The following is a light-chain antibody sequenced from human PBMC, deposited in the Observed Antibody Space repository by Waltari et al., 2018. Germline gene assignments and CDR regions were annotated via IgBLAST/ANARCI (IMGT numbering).Light chain of an antibody. J-gene: IGKJ2*01. Sequence: DIVLTQSPDSLAVSLGERATINCKSSQSVLYSSNSKNYLAWYQQRPGQPPKLLIYWASTRQSGVPDRFSGSGSGTDFTLTISGLQAEDVAVYYCQQYYTSPQKGFTFGQGTRLEIK. V-gene: IGKV4-1*01. CDR2: WAS. CDR3: QQYYTSPQKGFT. CDR1: QSVLYSSNSKNY.